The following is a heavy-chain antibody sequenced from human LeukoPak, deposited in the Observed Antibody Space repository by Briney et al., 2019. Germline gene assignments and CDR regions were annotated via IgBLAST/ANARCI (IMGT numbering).Heavy chain of an antibody. CDR2: INTNTGNP. J-gene: IGHJ4*02. CDR1: GYTFTSIT. CDR3: AREAAARPDYFDY. V-gene: IGHV7-4-1*02. Sequence: GASVKVSCKASGYTFTSITINWVRQAPGQGLEWMGWINTNTGNPTYAQGFTGRFVFSLDTSVSTAYLQISSLKAEDTAVYYCAREAAARPDYFDYWGQGTLVTVSS. D-gene: IGHD6-6*01.